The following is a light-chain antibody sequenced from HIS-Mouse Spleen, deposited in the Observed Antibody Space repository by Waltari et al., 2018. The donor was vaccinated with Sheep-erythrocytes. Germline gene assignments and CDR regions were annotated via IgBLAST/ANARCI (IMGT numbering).Light chain of an antibody. V-gene: IGKV2-28*01. Sequence: DIVMTQSPLSLPVTPGEPASISCRSSQSLLHSNGYNYLDWYLQKPGQSPQLLIYAASSSQSGVPSRFSGSGSGTDFTLTISSLQPEDFATYYCQQANSFPPTFGQGTKVEIK. CDR2: AAS. CDR3: QQANSFPPT. CDR1: QSLLHSNGYNY. J-gene: IGKJ1*01.